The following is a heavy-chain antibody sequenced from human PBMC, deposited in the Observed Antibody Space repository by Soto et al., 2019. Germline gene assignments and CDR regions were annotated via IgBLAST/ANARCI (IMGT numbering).Heavy chain of an antibody. J-gene: IGHJ5*02. CDR2: IYPGDSDT. V-gene: IGHV5-51*01. CDR1: GYSFTSYW. Sequence: PGESLKISCKGSGYSFTSYWIGWVRQMPGKGLEWMGIIYPGDSDTRYSPSFQGQVTISADKSISTAYLQWSSLKASDTAMYYCARSAYYYGSGSYFWFDPWGQGTLVTVSS. D-gene: IGHD3-10*01. CDR3: ARSAYYYGSGSYFWFDP.